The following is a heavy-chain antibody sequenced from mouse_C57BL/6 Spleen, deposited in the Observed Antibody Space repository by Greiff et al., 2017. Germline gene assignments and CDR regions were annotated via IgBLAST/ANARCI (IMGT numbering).Heavy chain of an antibody. Sequence: ESGPGLVKPSQSLSLTCSVTGYSITSGYYWNWIRQFPGNKLEWMGYISYDGSNNYNPSLKNRISITRDTSKNQFFLKLNSVTTEDTATYYCARDNYGSSYVGPWFAYWGQGTLVTVSA. J-gene: IGHJ3*01. D-gene: IGHD1-1*01. V-gene: IGHV3-6*01. CDR2: ISYDGSN. CDR1: GYSITSGYY. CDR3: ARDNYGSSYVGPWFAY.